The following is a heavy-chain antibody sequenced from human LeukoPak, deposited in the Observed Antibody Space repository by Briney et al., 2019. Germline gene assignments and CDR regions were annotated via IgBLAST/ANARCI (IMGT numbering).Heavy chain of an antibody. Sequence: ASVKVSCKASGYTFTGYYMHWARQAPGQGLEWMGWINPNSGGTNYAQKFQGRVTMTRDTSISTAYMELSRLRSDDTAVYYCAREWLVPIAYYFYGLDVWGQGTTVTVSS. CDR3: AREWLVPIAYYFYGLDV. CDR2: INPNSGGT. V-gene: IGHV1-2*02. D-gene: IGHD6-19*01. J-gene: IGHJ6*02. CDR1: GYTFTGYY.